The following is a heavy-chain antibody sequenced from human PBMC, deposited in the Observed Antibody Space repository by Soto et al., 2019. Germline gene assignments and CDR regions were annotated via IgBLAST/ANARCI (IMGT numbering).Heavy chain of an antibody. V-gene: IGHV4-31*03. CDR1: GDSLSSGGHY. CDR2: IYDSVNT. D-gene: IGHD3-9*01. CDR3: ARVDHRGYFAILTDY. Sequence: SETLSLTCTVSGDSLSSGGHYWSWIREHPGKGLEWIGHIYDSVNTYYSPSLRSRVTISADMSKNQFSLNLRSVTAADTAVYYCARVDHRGYFAILTDYWGQGTLVTVSS. J-gene: IGHJ4*02.